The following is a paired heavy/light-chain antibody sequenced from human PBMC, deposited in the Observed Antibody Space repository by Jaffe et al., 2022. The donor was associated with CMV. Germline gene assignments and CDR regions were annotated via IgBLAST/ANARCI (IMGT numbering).Light chain of an antibody. CDR3: QQLNSYPQS. CDR1: QGISSY. V-gene: IGKV1-9*01. J-gene: IGKJ4*01. Sequence: IQLTQSPSSLSASVGDRVTITCRASQGISSYCAWYQQKPGKAPKLLIYAASTLQSGVPSRFSGYRSGTDFTLTISSLQPEDFATYYCQQLNSYPQSFGGGTKVEIK. CDR2: AAS.
Heavy chain of an antibody. CDR1: GFTFSSYA. CDR3: AKADGYNYGYNY. CDR2: ISSSGAGT. D-gene: IGHD5-18*01. Sequence: EVQLLESGGLLVQPGGSLRLSCAASGFTFSSYAMSWVRQAPGKGLEWVSGISSSGAGTYYLDSVKGRFTISRDNSKGTLYLLMNSLSAEDTAIYYCAKADGYNYGYNYWGQGTLVTVSS. V-gene: IGHV3-23*01. J-gene: IGHJ4*02.